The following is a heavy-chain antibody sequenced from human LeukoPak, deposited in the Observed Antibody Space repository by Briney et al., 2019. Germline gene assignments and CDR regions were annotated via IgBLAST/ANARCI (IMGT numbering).Heavy chain of an antibody. CDR3: ARDPSSAKDYYDSSGYYYSFDY. V-gene: IGHV3-33*01. Sequence: GGSLRLSCAASGFTFSSYGMHWVRQAPGKRLEWVAVIWYGGSNKYYADSVKGRFTISRDNSKNTLYLQMNSLRAEDTAVYYCARDPSSAKDYYDSSGYYYSFDYWGQGTLVTVSS. J-gene: IGHJ4*02. CDR1: GFTFSSYG. CDR2: IWYGGSNK. D-gene: IGHD3-22*01.